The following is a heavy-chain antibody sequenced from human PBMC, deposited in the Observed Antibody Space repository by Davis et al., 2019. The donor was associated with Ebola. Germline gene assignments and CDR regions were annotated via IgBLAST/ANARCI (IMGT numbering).Heavy chain of an antibody. V-gene: IGHV1-8*01. D-gene: IGHD1-26*01. CDR3: ARHRIVGATKGGWFDP. CDR1: GYTFTSYD. J-gene: IGHJ5*02. CDR2: MNPNSGNT. Sequence: AASVKVSCKASGYTFTSYDINWVRQATGQGLEWMGWMNPNSGNTGYAQKFQGRVTMTRNTSISTAYMELSSLRSEDTAVYYCARHRIVGATKGGWFDPWGQGTLVTVSS.